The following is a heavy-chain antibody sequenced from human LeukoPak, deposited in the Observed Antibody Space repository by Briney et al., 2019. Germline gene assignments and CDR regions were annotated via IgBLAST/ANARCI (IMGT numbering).Heavy chain of an antibody. CDR1: GHTFTSYD. CDR3: ARHYGNDILTESGFDP. J-gene: IGHJ5*02. CDR2: MNPNSGNT. V-gene: IGHV1-8*02. Sequence: ASVKVSCKASGHTFTSYDINWVRQATGQGLEWMGWMNPNSGNTAYAQKFQGRVTMTRNTSISTAYMELGRLRSDDTAVYYCARHYGNDILTESGFDPWGQGTLVTVSS. D-gene: IGHD3-9*01.